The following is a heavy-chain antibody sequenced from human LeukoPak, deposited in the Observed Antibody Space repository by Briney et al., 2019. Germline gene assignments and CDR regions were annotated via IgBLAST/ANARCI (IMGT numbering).Heavy chain of an antibody. CDR1: GYTFTSYD. J-gene: IGHJ4*02. CDR2: MNPNSGNT. D-gene: IGHD6-19*01. Sequence: ASVKVSCKAPGYTFTSYDINWVRQATGQGLEWMGWMNPNSGNTGYAQKFQGRVTMTRNTSISTAYMELSSLRSEDTAVYYCARGLPPPPWGAVAGIDDYWGQGTLVTVSS. CDR3: ARGLPPPPWGAVAGIDDY. V-gene: IGHV1-8*01.